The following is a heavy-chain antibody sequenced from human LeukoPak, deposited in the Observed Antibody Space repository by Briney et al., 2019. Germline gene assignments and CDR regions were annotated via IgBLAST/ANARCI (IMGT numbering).Heavy chain of an antibody. D-gene: IGHD3-22*01. CDR1: GYSFTSYW. CDR2: IYPGDSDT. Sequence: GESLKISCKGSGYSFTSYWISWVRQMPGKGLEWMGIIYPGDSDTRYSPSFQGQVTISADKSISTAYLQWSSLKASDTAMYYCAREIRDYYDSRGYYLDYWGQGTLVTVSS. V-gene: IGHV5-51*01. CDR3: AREIRDYYDSRGYYLDY. J-gene: IGHJ4*02.